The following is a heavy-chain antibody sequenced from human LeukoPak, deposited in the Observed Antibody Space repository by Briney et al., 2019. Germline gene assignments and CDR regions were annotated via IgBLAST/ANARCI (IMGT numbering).Heavy chain of an antibody. V-gene: IGHV1-18*01. J-gene: IGHJ4*02. D-gene: IGHD3-10*01. Sequence: ASVKVSCKASGYTFTSYGISWVRQAPGQGLEWMGWISAYNGNTNYAQKLQGRVTMTTDTSTRTAYMELRSLRSDDTAAYYCARGGSGNYYKPLDYWGQGTLVTVSS. CDR2: ISAYNGNT. CDR3: ARGGSGNYYKPLDY. CDR1: GYTFTSYG.